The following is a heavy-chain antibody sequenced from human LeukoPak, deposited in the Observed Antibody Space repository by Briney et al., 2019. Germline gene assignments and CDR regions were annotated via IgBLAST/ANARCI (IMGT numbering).Heavy chain of an antibody. J-gene: IGHJ3*02. Sequence: LGGSLRLSCTTSGFSFTNYAMNWVRQAPGKGLEWLSYISGPGTTTKYADSVKGRFTISRDNDKNSLYLQMNSLRAEDTAVYYCARDWIWGQGTMVTVSS. CDR3: ARDWI. CDR2: ISGPGTTT. V-gene: IGHV3-48*01. CDR1: GFSFTNYA.